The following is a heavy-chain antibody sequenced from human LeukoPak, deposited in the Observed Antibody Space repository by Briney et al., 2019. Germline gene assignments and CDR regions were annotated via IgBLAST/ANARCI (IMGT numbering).Heavy chain of an antibody. V-gene: IGHV3-23*01. CDR3: AKGSYYDSSGSFYFDY. J-gene: IGHJ4*02. CDR1: GFTFSSYA. D-gene: IGHD3-22*01. CDR2: ISGSGDNT. Sequence: GGSLRLSCSASGFTFSSYAMSWVRQAPGKGLEWVSGISGSGDNTYYADAVKGRFTISRDNSKNTRHVQVNSLGTEDTAAYYCAKGSYYDSSGSFYFDYWGQGTLVTVSS.